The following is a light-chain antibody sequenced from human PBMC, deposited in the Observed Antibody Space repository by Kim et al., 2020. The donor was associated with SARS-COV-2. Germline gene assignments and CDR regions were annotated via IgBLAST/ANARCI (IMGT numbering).Light chain of an antibody. CDR3: QQYGSSAS. J-gene: IGKJ4*01. V-gene: IGKV3-20*01. CDR1: QSVSSSY. Sequence: LSPGERATISCRASQSVSSSYLAWYQQKPGQAPRLLIYGASSRATGIPDRFSGSGSGTDFTLTISRLEPEDFAVYYCQQYGSSASFGGGTKVDIK. CDR2: GAS.